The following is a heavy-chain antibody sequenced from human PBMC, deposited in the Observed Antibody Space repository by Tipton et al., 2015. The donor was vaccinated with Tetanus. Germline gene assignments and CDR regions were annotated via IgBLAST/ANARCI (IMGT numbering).Heavy chain of an antibody. V-gene: IGHV3-7*01. Sequence: SLRLSCAVSGFSVNTYLMTWVRQAPGRGLELVANIQHDVTEKNYVDSAKGRFTISRDNSKNTLYLQMNSLRAEDTAVYYCAKDRGDGYIFAFDIWGQGTMVTVSS. D-gene: IGHD5-24*01. CDR2: IQHDVTEK. CDR3: AKDRGDGYIFAFDI. CDR1: GFSVNTYL. J-gene: IGHJ3*02.